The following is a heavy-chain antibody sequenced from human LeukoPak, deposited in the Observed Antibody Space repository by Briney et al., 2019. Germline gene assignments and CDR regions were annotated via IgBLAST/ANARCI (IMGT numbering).Heavy chain of an antibody. D-gene: IGHD4-23*01. CDR3: AREDYGGRTEYFQH. Sequence: VASVKVSCKASGYTFTNYGISWVRRAPGQGLEWMGWISAYNGNTNYAQKLQGRGTMTTDTSTSTAYMELRSLRSDDTAVYYCAREDYGGRTEYFQHWGQGTLVTVSS. V-gene: IGHV1-18*01. J-gene: IGHJ1*01. CDR2: ISAYNGNT. CDR1: GYTFTNYG.